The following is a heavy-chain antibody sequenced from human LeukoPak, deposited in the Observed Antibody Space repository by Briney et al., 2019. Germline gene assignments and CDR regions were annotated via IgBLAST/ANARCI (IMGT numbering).Heavy chain of an antibody. CDR3: ARDSSRRPYYYYYMDV. V-gene: IGHV1-69*13. D-gene: IGHD6-13*01. CDR1: GGTFSSYA. Sequence: SVKVSCKASGGTFSSYAISWVRQAPGQGLEWMGVNIPIFGTANYAQKFQGRVTITADESTSTAYMELSSLRSEDAAVYYCARDSSRRPYYYYYMDVWGKGTTVTISS. CDR2: NIPIFGTA. J-gene: IGHJ6*03.